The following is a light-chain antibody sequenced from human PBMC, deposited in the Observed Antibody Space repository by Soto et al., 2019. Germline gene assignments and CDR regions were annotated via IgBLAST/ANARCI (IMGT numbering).Light chain of an antibody. CDR2: GAS. J-gene: IGKJ1*01. CDR1: QSVSNY. CDR3: HQYSGSPLT. V-gene: IGKV3-20*01. Sequence: EIVLTQSPCTLSLSPGERATLSCRASQSVSNYLAWYQRKPGQAPRLLIYGASSRATGIPDRFSGSGSGTDFTLAISRLEPEEFEEYYCHQYSGSPLTFGKGTKVEIK.